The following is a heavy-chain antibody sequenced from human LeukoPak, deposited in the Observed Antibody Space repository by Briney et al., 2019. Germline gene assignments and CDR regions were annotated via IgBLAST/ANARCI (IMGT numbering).Heavy chain of an antibody. V-gene: IGHV4-30-2*01. CDR2: IYHSGST. CDR3: ARQSPRGFIGWNYGFAFDY. CDR1: GGSISSGGYS. D-gene: IGHD1-7*01. J-gene: IGHJ4*02. Sequence: SETLSLTCAVSGGSISSGGYSWSWIRQPPGKGLEWIGYIYHSGSTYYNPSLKSRVTISVDRSKNQFSLKLSSVTAADTAMYYCARQSPRGFIGWNYGFAFDYWGQGTLVTVSS.